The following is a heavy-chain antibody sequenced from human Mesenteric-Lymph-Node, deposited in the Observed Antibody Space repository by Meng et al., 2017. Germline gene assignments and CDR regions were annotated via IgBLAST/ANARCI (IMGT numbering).Heavy chain of an antibody. V-gene: IGHV3-30*04. CDR2: ISYDGSNK. CDR1: GFTFSSYA. D-gene: IGHD6-19*01. Sequence: GESLKISCAASGFTFSSYAMHWVRQAPGKGLEWVAVISYDGSNKYYADSVKGRFTISRDNSKNTLYLQMNSLRAEDTAVYYCARVPQAVAGTYYFDYWGQGTLVTVSS. J-gene: IGHJ4*02. CDR3: ARVPQAVAGTYYFDY.